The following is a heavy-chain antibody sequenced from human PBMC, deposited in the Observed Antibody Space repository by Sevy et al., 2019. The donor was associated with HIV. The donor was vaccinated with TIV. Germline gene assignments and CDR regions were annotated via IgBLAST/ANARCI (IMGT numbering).Heavy chain of an antibody. CDR1: GGSISSSSYY. CDR2: IYYTGST. J-gene: IGHJ4*02. D-gene: IGHD6-19*01. CDR3: ARRINTSGRYAFDY. V-gene: IGHV4-39*01. Sequence: SETLSLTCTVSGGSISSSSYYWGWIRQPPEKGLEWIGKIYYTGSTYYGPSLKSRVTISVYTSKHQFTLKVNSVTAADTAVYYCARRINTSGRYAFDYWGQGAQVTVSS.